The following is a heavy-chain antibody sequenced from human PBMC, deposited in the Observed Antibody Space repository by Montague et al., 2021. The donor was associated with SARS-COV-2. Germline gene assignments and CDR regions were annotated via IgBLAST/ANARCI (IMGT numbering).Heavy chain of an antibody. J-gene: IGHJ4*02. CDR2: IHYSGST. V-gene: IGHV4-31*03. D-gene: IGHD2/OR15-2a*01. CDR1: GVSISSGSYY. Sequence: TLSLTCTVSGVSISSGSYYWNWIRQHPGKGLEWIGYIHYSGSTYSTPSLQSRVAISVDTSKNEFSLKMTSVTAADTAVYYCARDGDEGYFFEYWGQGLLVTVSS. CDR3: ARDGDEGYFFEY.